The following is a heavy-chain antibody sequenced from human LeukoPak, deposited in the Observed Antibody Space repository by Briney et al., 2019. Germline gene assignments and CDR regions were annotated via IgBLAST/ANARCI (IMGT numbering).Heavy chain of an antibody. V-gene: IGHV1-69*05. CDR3: ARGGEEWELPDDDAFDI. J-gene: IGHJ3*02. Sequence: ASVKVSCKASGGTFSSYAINWVRQAPGQGLEWMGRFIPIFGTANYAQKFQGRVTITTDESTSTAYMELSSLRSEDTAVYYCARGGEEWELPDDDAFDIWGQGTMVTVSS. D-gene: IGHD1-26*01. CDR1: GGTFSSYA. CDR2: FIPIFGTA.